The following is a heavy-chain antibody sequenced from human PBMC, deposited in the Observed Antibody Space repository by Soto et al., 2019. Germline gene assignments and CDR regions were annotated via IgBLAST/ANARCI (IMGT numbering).Heavy chain of an antibody. CDR3: ARDVIVDAPDYFHY. J-gene: IGHJ4*02. D-gene: IGHD1-26*01. V-gene: IGHV3-30*01. CDR1: GFTFTNCA. CDR2: VGSDGMHK. Sequence: QVQLVESGGGVVQPGRSLRLSCAASGFTFTNCAMHWVRQAPGKGLEWVAVVGSDGMHKYYGDFVKGRFTISRDTSEITVYLQMDRLTSEDTAVYYCARDVIVDAPDYFHYWGRGTLVTVSS.